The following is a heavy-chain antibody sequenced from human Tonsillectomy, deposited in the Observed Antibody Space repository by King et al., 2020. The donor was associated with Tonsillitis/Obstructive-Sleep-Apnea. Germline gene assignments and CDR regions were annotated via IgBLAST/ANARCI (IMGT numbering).Heavy chain of an antibody. J-gene: IGHJ4*02. CDR1: GFTFSSYS. Sequence: VQLVESGGGLVKPGGSLRLSCAASGFTFSSYSMNWVRQAPGKGLEWVSSISSSSSYIYYADSVKGRFTITRDNAKNSLYLQMNSLRAEDTAVYYWAREGVVFRAGNSADSDYWGQGTLVTVSS. D-gene: IGHD3-10*02. CDR3: AREGVVFRAGNSADSDY. V-gene: IGHV3-21*01. CDR2: ISSSSSYI.